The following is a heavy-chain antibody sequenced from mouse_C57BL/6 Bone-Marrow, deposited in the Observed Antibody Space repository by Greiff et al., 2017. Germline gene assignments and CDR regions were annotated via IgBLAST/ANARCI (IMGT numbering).Heavy chain of an antibody. D-gene: IGHD1-1*01. V-gene: IGHV2-4*01. CDR2: IWSGGST. CDR1: GFSLTSYG. J-gene: IGHJ1*03. CDR3: AKKGGSSWYVDV. Sequence: VQLQQSGPGLVQPSQSLSITCTVSGFSLTSYGVHWVRQPPGKGLEWLGVIWSGGSTDYNAAFIYRLSISKDNTKSQVFFKMNSLQADDTAIDYWAKKGGSSWYVDVWGTGTAVTVSS.